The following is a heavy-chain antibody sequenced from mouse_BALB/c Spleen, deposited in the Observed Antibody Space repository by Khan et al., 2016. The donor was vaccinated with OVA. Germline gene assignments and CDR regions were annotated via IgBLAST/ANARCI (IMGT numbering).Heavy chain of an antibody. CDR2: IYPGISDT. J-gene: IGHJ2*01. CDR3: TRSYDSYYFDY. D-gene: IGHD2-4*01. CDR1: GYSFTSYW. Sequence: VQLKQSGTVLARPGASVKMSCKASGYSFTSYWMHWVKQRPGLGLEWIGSIYPGISDTRYNQKFKGKAKLTAVKSASTAYMELSSLTNDDSAVYYCTRSYDSYYFDYWGQGTLLTVSS. V-gene: IGHV1-5*01.